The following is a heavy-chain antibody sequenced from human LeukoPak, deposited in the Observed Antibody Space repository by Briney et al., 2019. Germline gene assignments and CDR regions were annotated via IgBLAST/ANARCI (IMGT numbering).Heavy chain of an antibody. CDR3: ARSAAGTDAFDI. CDR1: GGSISSSSYY. Sequence: SETLSLTCTVSGGSISSSSYYWGWIRQPPGKGLEWIGGIYYSGSTYYNPSLKSRVTISVDTSKNQFSLRLSSVTAADTAVYYCARSAAGTDAFDIWGQGTMVTVSS. J-gene: IGHJ3*02. CDR2: IYYSGST. D-gene: IGHD6-13*01. V-gene: IGHV4-39*01.